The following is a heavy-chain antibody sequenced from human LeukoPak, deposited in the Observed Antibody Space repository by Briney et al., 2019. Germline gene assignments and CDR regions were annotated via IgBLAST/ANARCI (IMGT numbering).Heavy chain of an antibody. V-gene: IGHV3-66*01. CDR2: IYSGGST. J-gene: IGHJ6*02. CDR1: GFTVSTNY. D-gene: IGHD5-24*01. Sequence: GGSLRLSCAAAGFTVSTNYMSWVRHTPGKGLEWVSLIYSGGSTYYADSVKGRFTISRDNSKNTLYLQMNSLRAEDTAVYYCASRDKGYYYGMDVWGQGTTVTVSS. CDR3: ASRDKGYYYGMDV.